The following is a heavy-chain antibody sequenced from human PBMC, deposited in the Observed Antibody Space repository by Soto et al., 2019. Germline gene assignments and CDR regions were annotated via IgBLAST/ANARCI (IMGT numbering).Heavy chain of an antibody. V-gene: IGHV3-66*01. CDR2: IYSDEST. Sequence: EEQLVESGGGLVQPGGSLRLSCAASGFTVSSNYMSWVRQAPGKGLEWVSVIYSDESTYYADSVKGRFTISRDNSKNTLYLQMNSLRAEDTAVYYCARDSFGEWYYYYYGMDVWGQGTTVTVSS. D-gene: IGHD3-10*01. J-gene: IGHJ6*02. CDR3: ARDSFGEWYYYYYGMDV. CDR1: GFTVSSNY.